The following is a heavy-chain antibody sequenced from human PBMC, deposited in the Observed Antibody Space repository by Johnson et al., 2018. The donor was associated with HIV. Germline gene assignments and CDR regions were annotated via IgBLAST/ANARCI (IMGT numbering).Heavy chain of an antibody. J-gene: IGHJ3*02. CDR2: ISNNGGST. D-gene: IGHD1-26*01. CDR3: AKDPYSGSPIDI. V-gene: IGHV3-64*01. Sequence: VQLVESGGGLVQPGGSLRLSCAASGFTFSTYAIHWVRQAPGKGLEYVSAISNNGGSTYYANSVKGRFTISRDNSKNTLYLQMGSLRAEDMAVYYCAKDPYSGSPIDIWGQGTMVTVSS. CDR1: GFTFSTYA.